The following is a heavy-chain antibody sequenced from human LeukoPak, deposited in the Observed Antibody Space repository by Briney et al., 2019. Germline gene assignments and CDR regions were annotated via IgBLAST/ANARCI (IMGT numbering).Heavy chain of an antibody. CDR1: GGSISYYY. CDR3: AASSHSGSYWAY. Sequence: SETLSLTCSVSGGSISYYYWSWIRQPPGKGLEWIGYSHDSGESNYNPSLQSRVIISRDTSKNQFSLNLMSVTAADTAVYYCAASSHSGSYWAYWGQGTPVTVSS. J-gene: IGHJ4*02. CDR2: SHDSGES. D-gene: IGHD3-10*01. V-gene: IGHV4-59*08.